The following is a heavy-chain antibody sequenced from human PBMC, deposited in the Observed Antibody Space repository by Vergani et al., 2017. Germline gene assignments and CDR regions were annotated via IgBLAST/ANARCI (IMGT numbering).Heavy chain of an antibody. J-gene: IGHJ5*02. CDR3: ARDRGYDFWSGGYNWFDP. CDR2: IYYSGST. CDR1: GGSISSYY. D-gene: IGHD3-3*01. V-gene: IGHV4-59*01. Sequence: QVQLQESGPGLVKPSETLSLTCTVSGGSISSYYWNWIRQPPGKGMEWIGYIYYSGSTNYNPSLKSRVPISVDTSKNQFSLNLSSVTAADTAGYYCARDRGYDFWSGGYNWFDPWGQGTLVTVSS.